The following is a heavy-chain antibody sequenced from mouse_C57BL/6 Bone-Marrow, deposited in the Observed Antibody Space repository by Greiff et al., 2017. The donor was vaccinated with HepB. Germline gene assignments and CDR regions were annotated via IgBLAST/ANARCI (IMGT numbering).Heavy chain of an antibody. Sequence: EVQVVESGPGMVKPSQSLSLTCTVTGYSITSGYDWHWIRHFPGNKLEWMGYISYSGSTNYNPSLKSRISITHDTSKNHFFLKLNSVTTEDTATYYCARWGLLLRSPYAMDYWGQGTSVTVSS. D-gene: IGHD1-1*01. V-gene: IGHV3-1*01. J-gene: IGHJ4*01. CDR2: ISYSGST. CDR3: ARWGLLLRSPYAMDY. CDR1: GYSITSGYD.